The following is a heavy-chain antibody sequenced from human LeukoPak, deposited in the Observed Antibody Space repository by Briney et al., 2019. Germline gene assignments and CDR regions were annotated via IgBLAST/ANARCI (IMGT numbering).Heavy chain of an antibody. V-gene: IGHV3-23*01. J-gene: IGHJ4*02. CDR1: GFTFSSYA. D-gene: IGHD1-7*01. CDR3: AKDSTPYSGNTFYFDY. CDR2: ISGSGGST. Sequence: GGSLRLSCAASGFTFSSYAMSWVRQAPGKGLEWVSAISGSGGSTYYADSVKGRFTISRDNSKNTLYLQMNSLRAEDTAVYYCAKDSTPYSGNTFYFDYWGQGTLVTVSS.